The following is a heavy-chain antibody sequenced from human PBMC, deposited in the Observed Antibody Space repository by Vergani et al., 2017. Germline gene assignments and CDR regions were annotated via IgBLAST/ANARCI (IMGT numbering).Heavy chain of an antibody. D-gene: IGHD2-2*01. CDR2: IYYSGST. J-gene: IGHJ5*02. Sequence: QVQLQESGPGLVKPSQTLSLTCTVSGGSISSGDYYWSWIRQPPGKGLEWIGYIYYSGSTYYNPSLKSRVTISVDTSKNQFSLKLSSVTAADTAVYYCARGQDIVVVPAARVDWFDPWGQGTLVTVSS. V-gene: IGHV4-30-4*08. CDR1: GGSISSGDYY. CDR3: ARGQDIVVVPAARVDWFDP.